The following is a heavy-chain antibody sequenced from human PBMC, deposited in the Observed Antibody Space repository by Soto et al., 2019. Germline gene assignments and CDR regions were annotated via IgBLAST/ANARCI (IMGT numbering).Heavy chain of an antibody. CDR1: GGSISSGGYY. Sequence: SETLSLTCTVSGGSISSGGYYWSWIRQHPGKGLEWIGYIYYSGSTYYNPSLKSRVTISVDTSKNQFSLKLSSVTAADTAVYYCARGGSYYDSSGYSRDYNWFDPWGQGTLVTVS. CDR2: IYYSGST. V-gene: IGHV4-31*03. J-gene: IGHJ5*02. CDR3: ARGGSYYDSSGYSRDYNWFDP. D-gene: IGHD3-22*01.